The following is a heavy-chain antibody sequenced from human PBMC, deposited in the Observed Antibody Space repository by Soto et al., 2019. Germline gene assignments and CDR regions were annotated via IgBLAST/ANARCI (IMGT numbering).Heavy chain of an antibody. CDR1: GFTFSSYG. V-gene: IGHV3-30*18. CDR2: ISYDGSNK. CDR3: AKDKVYYDSSGYFGH. Sequence: PGGSLRLSCAASGFTFSSYGMHWVRQAPGKGLEWVAVISYDGSNKYYADSVKGRFTISRDNSKNTLYLQMNSLRAEGTAVYYCAKDKVYYDSSGYFGHWGQGTLVTVSS. D-gene: IGHD3-22*01. J-gene: IGHJ4*02.